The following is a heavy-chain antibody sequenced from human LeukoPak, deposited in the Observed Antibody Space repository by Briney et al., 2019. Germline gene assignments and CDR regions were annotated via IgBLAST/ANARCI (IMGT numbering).Heavy chain of an antibody. CDR1: GFTFSTYT. J-gene: IGHJ4*02. CDR2: IISSSTYI. V-gene: IGHV3-21*06. D-gene: IGHD6-13*01. CDR3: VSHSSPFDY. Sequence: GGSLRLSCAASGFTFSTYTMNWVRQAPWKGLEWVSSIISSSTYIYYADSVKGRFTISRDNAKNSLYLQMNSLRAEDTAVYYCVSHSSPFDYWGQGTLVTVSS.